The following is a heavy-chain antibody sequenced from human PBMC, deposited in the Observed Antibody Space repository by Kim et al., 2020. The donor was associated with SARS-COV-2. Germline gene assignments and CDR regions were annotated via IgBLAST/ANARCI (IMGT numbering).Heavy chain of an antibody. Sequence: GGSLRLSCSASGFTFSSYAMHWVRQAPGKGLEYVSAISSNGGSTYYADSVKGRFTISRDNSKNTLYLQMSSLRAEDTAVYYCVKDLSGSSYYHDPADYWGQGTLVTVSS. CDR2: ISSNGGST. D-gene: IGHD3-22*01. V-gene: IGHV3-64D*09. J-gene: IGHJ4*02. CDR1: GFTFSSYA. CDR3: VKDLSGSSYYHDPADY.